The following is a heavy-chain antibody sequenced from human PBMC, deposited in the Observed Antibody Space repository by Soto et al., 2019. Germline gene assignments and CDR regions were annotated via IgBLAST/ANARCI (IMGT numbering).Heavy chain of an antibody. J-gene: IGHJ4*01. D-gene: IGHD3-9*01. CDR2: IYYTRRS. V-gene: IGHV4-59*12. CDR3: ERVRERLQYFDWFYHFD. CDR1: GGSNGGYN. Sequence: SETLSLTRTFSGGSNGGYNRNWLRQDPGRGLWWVGYIYYTRRSKYNPSLKTRVTMSADTTKNQVSLSLTSVTAADTAVYYCERVRERLQYFDWFYHFD.